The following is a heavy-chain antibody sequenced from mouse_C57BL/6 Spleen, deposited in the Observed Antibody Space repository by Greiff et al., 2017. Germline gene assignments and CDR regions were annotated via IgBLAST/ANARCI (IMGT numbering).Heavy chain of an antibody. Sequence: VQLQQSGPELVKPGASVKISCKASGYTFTDYYMNWVKQSRGKSLEWIGDINPNNGGTSYNQKFKGKATLTVDKSSSTAYMELRSLTSEDSAVYYCARRTTFYDGFDYWGQGTTLTVSS. J-gene: IGHJ2*01. D-gene: IGHD2-3*01. CDR1: GYTFTDYY. CDR3: ARRTTFYDGFDY. V-gene: IGHV1-26*01. CDR2: INPNNGGT.